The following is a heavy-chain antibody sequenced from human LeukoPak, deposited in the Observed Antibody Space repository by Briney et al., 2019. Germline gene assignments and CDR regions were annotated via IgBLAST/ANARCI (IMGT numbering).Heavy chain of an antibody. CDR1: GFTFSSYA. J-gene: IGHJ4*02. CDR3: AKDWFFDVVVVAATYHY. V-gene: IGHV3-23*01. D-gene: IGHD2-15*01. Sequence: PGGSLRLSCAASGFTFSSYAMSWVRQAPGKGLEWVSAISGSGGSTYYADSVKGRFTISRDNSKNTLYLQMNSLRAEDTAVYYCAKDWFFDVVVVAATYHYWGQGTLVTVSS. CDR2: ISGSGGST.